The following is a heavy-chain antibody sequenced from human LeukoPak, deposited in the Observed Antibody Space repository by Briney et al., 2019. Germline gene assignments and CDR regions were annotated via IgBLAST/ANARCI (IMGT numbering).Heavy chain of an antibody. CDR2: IYHSGST. CDR1: GYSISSGYY. Sequence: SETLSLTCAVSGYSISSGYYWGWIRQPPGKGLEWIGSIYHSGSTYYNPSLKSRVTISVDTSKKQFSLKLSSVTAADTAVYYCARWLVSGYSDYWGQGTLVTVSS. V-gene: IGHV4-38-2*01. D-gene: IGHD3-22*01. J-gene: IGHJ4*02. CDR3: ARWLVSGYSDY.